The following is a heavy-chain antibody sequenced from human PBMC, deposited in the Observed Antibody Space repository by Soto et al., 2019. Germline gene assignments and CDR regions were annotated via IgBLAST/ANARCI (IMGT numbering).Heavy chain of an antibody. CDR3: AKDYGITGTKGHFDY. J-gene: IGHJ4*02. Sequence: GGSLRLSCAASGFTFDDYAMHWVRQAPGKGLEWVSGISWNSGSIGYADSVKGRFTIFRDNAKNSLYLQMNSLRAEDTALYYCAKDYGITGTKGHFDYWGQGTLVTGSS. D-gene: IGHD1-7*01. CDR1: GFTFDDYA. V-gene: IGHV3-9*01. CDR2: ISWNSGSI.